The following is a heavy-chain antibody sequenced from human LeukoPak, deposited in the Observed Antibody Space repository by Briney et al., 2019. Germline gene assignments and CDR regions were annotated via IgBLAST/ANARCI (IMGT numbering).Heavy chain of an antibody. CDR3: ARGAFYSSGWYENY. CDR2: INSGGDTI. V-gene: IGHV3-48*03. Sequence: HPGGSLRLSCVASGFTFSSYEMNWVRQAPGKGLEWASYINSGGDTIFYADSVKGRFTISRDNAKNSLYLQMNSLRAEDTALYYCARGAFYSSGWYENYWGQGALVTVSS. CDR1: GFTFSSYE. J-gene: IGHJ4*02. D-gene: IGHD6-19*01.